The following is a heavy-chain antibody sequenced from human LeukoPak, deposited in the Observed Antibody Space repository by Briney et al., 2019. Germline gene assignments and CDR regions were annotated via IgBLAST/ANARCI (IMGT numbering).Heavy chain of an antibody. CDR2: INPNSGGT. V-gene: IGHV1-2*02. CDR1: GYTFTGYY. D-gene: IGHD2-8*01. Sequence: GASVKVSCKASGYTFTGYYMHWVRQAPGQRLEWRGWINPNSGGTNYAQKFQGRVTMTRDTSTSTAYMELSRLRSDDTAVYYWARVVLRNCTKGIGYDYYSDCWGPGTLVTVSS. CDR3: ARVVLRNCTKGIGYDYYSDC. J-gene: IGHJ4*02.